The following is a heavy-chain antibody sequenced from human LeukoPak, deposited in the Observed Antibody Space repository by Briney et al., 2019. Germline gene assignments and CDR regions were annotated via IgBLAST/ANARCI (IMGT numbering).Heavy chain of an antibody. V-gene: IGHV4-59*08. CDR3: ARGKAAAGQDWCDP. CDR2: IYYCGRT. Sequence: SVTLSLPCTVCIRSISSYYWIWIPQPPGKGLEWIGYIYYCGRTNYNPSLKSRVTISVDTSRKHFSLKLRPVTAADTAVYCCARGKAAAGQDWCDPWGEGTLVTVSS. CDR1: IRSISSYY. D-gene: IGHD6-13*01. J-gene: IGHJ5*02.